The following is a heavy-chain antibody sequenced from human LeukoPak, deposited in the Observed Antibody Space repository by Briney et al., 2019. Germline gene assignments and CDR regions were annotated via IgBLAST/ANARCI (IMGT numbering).Heavy chain of an antibody. Sequence: GGSLRLSCAASGFTFSSYSMNWVRQAPGKGLEWVSSISSSSGYIYYADSVKGRFTISRDNAKNSLYLQMNSLRAEDTAVYYCARVHSDYWGQGTLVTVSS. CDR3: ARVHSDY. V-gene: IGHV3-21*06. J-gene: IGHJ4*02. CDR1: GFTFSSYS. CDR2: ISSSSGYI.